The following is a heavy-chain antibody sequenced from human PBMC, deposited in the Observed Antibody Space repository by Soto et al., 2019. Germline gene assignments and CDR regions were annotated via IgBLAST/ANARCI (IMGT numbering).Heavy chain of an antibody. V-gene: IGHV3-33*01. Sequence: GGSLRLSCAASGFTFSSYGMHWVRQAPGKGLEWVAVIWYDGSNKYYADSVKGRFTISRDNSKNTLYLQMNSLRAEDTAVYYCATTPYYDFWSGYPITPPNPYYFGYWGQGTLVTVSS. J-gene: IGHJ4*02. CDR3: ATTPYYDFWSGYPITPPNPYYFGY. CDR2: IWYDGSNK. D-gene: IGHD3-3*01. CDR1: GFTFSSYG.